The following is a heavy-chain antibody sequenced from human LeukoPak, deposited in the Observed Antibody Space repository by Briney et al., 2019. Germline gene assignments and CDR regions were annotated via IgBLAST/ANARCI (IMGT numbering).Heavy chain of an antibody. CDR1: GGSMSGYY. CDR3: ARQGFQEDAFDI. Sequence: SETLSLTCIVSGGSMSGYYWSWIQQSPGKGLEWIGYTFSSGATTYNPSLKSRGTISVDTSKNQFSLKLSSVTAADTAVYYCARQGFQEDAFDIWGQGTMVTVSS. V-gene: IGHV4-59*08. J-gene: IGHJ3*02. CDR2: TFSSGAT.